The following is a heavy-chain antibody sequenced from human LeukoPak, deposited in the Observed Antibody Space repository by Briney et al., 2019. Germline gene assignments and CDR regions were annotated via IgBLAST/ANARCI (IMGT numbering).Heavy chain of an antibody. J-gene: IGHJ4*02. CDR2: FNPEDGET. Sequence: ASVKVSCKVSGYTLSKLSIHWVRQPPGKRLERVGSFNPEDGETYSAPTFQGRLILTEDTSTDTAYMELRTLRSEDTAVFYCAASCLRFSPDFDYWGQGTLVTVSS. D-gene: IGHD4-17*01. CDR3: AASCLRFSPDFDY. V-gene: IGHV1-24*01. CDR1: GYTLSKLS.